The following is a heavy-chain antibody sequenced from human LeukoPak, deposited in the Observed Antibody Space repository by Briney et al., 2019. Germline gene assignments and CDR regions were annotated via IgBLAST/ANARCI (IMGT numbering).Heavy chain of an antibody. D-gene: IGHD5/OR15-5a*01. J-gene: IGHJ4*02. CDR3: ARGDIVYYFDY. CDR1: GFTFSNFN. Sequence: PGGSLRLSCADSGFTFSNFNMNWVRQAPGKALEWVSSITSSGTYTFYADSVKGRFTISRDNAKNSLYLQMNSLRAEDTAVYYCARGDIVYYFDYWGQGTLVTVSS. V-gene: IGHV3-21*01. CDR2: ITSSGTYT.